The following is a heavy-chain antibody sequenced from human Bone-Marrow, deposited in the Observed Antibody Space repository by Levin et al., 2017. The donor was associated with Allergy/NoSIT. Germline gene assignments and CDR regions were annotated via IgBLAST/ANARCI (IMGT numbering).Heavy chain of an antibody. CDR1: GFTFSTYW. D-gene: IGHD6-19*01. V-gene: IGHV3-7*01. Sequence: PGGSLRLSCVVSGFTFSTYWMSWVRQAPGRGLEWVANLKPDESERYYVDSVKGRFTVSRDNAKNSLYLQMDSLRAEDTAVYYCASYRRVPVAGLYYIDYWGQGTLVTVSS. CDR2: LKPDESER. CDR3: ASYRRVPVAGLYYIDY. J-gene: IGHJ4*02.